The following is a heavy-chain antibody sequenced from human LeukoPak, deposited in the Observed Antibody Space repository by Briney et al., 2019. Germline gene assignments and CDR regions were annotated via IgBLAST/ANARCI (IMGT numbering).Heavy chain of an antibody. CDR3: ARVGVTLPAGMNY. CDR2: IKQDGSEK. CDR1: GITFSSYW. V-gene: IGHV3-7*04. J-gene: IGHJ4*02. Sequence: GGSLRLSCAVSGITFSSYWMSWVRQAPGKGLEWVANIKQDGSEKYYVDSVRGRFTISRDNAKNSLYLQMDSLRAEGTAVYYCARVGVTLPAGMNYWGQGTLVTVSS. D-gene: IGHD2-2*01.